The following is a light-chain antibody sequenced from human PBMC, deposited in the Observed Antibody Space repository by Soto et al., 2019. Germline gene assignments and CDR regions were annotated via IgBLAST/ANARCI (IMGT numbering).Light chain of an antibody. V-gene: IGKV1-5*03. CDR3: QHYNSYSEA. CDR1: QTISSW. Sequence: DIQMTQAPSSLSGLLRDRVTMTWPASQTISSWLAWYQQKPGKAPKLLIYKASTLKSGVPSRFSGSGSGTEFTLTISRLQPDDFATYYCQHYNSYSEAFGQGTKVDIK. CDR2: KAS. J-gene: IGKJ1*01.